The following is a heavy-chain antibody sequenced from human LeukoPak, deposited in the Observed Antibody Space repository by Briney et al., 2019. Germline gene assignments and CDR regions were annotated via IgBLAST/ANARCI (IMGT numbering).Heavy chain of an antibody. CDR2: ISAYNGNT. J-gene: IGHJ1*01. Sequence: ASVMVSCKASGYTFTSYGISWVRQAPGQGLEWMGWISAYNGNTNYAQKLQGRVTMTTDTSTSTAYMELRSLRSDDTAVYYCADGGSDYDSSGYYFDAYFQHWGQGTLVTVSS. CDR1: GYTFTSYG. D-gene: IGHD3-22*01. V-gene: IGHV1-18*01. CDR3: ADGGSDYDSSGYYFDAYFQH.